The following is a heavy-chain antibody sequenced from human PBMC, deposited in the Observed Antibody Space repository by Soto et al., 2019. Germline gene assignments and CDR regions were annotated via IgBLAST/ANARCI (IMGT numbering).Heavy chain of an antibody. Sequence: GASVKVSCKASGFTFTSSAVQWVRQARGQRLEWIGRIVVGSGNTNYAQKFQERVTITRDMSTSTAYMELSSLRSEDTAVYYCAAERGQPRVPHYYYYYGMDVWGQGTTDTVSS. J-gene: IGHJ6*02. CDR3: AAERGQPRVPHYYYYYGMDV. V-gene: IGHV1-58*01. D-gene: IGHD1-1*01. CDR2: IVVGSGNT. CDR1: GFTFTSSA.